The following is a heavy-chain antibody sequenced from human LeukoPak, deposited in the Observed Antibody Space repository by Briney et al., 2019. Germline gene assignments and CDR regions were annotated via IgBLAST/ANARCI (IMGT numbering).Heavy chain of an antibody. V-gene: IGHV1-2*02. D-gene: IGHD2-2*01. CDR3: ARVRCSSTSCSAGKAFDI. CDR1: GYTFTGYY. J-gene: IGHJ3*02. CDR2: INPNSGGT. Sequence: ASVKVSCKASGYTFTGYYMHWVRQAPGQGLEWMGWINPNSGGTNYAQKFQGRVTMTRDTSISTAYMELSRLRSDDTAVYYCARVRCSSTSCSAGKAFDIWGQGTMVTVSS.